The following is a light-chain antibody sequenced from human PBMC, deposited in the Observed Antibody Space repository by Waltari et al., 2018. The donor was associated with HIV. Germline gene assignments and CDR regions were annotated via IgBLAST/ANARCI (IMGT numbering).Light chain of an antibody. CDR2: EVT. CDR1: SSDVGDYTY. V-gene: IGLV2-11*01. Sequence: QSALPQPRSVSGSPGQSVTISCTGTSSDVGDYTYVSWYQQHPGKAPKVMIYEVTKRPSGVPDRFSGSKSGNTASLTISGLQAEDEADYYCCSYTGTYTLLFGGGTKLTVL. J-gene: IGLJ3*02. CDR3: CSYTGTYTLL.